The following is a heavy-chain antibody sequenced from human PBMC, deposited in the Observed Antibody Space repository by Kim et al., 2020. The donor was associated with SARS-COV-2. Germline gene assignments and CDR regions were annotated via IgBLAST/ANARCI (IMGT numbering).Heavy chain of an antibody. V-gene: IGHV1-18*04. CDR2: ISAYNGNT. CDR1: GYTFTSYG. CDR3: ARDVAAAWYAAGDY. J-gene: IGHJ4*02. D-gene: IGHD6-13*01. Sequence: ASVKVSCKASGYTFTSYGIRWVRQAPGQGLEWMGWISAYNGNTNYAQKLQGRVTMTTDTSTSTAYMELRSLRSDDTAVYYCARDVAAAWYAAGDYWGQGTLVTVSS.